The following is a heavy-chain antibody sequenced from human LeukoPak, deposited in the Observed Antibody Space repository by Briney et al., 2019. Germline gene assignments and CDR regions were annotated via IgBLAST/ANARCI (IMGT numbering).Heavy chain of an antibody. CDR1: GGTFSSYA. D-gene: IGHD3-9*01. J-gene: IGHJ6*03. CDR2: IIPIFGTA. Sequence: SVKVSCKASGGTFSSYAISWVRQAPGQGLEWMGGIIPIFGTANYAQKFQGRVTITADESTSTAYMELSSLRSEDTAVYYCARSRDDILTGYIYYYYMDVWGKGTTVTVSS. CDR3: ARSRDDILTGYIYYYYMDV. V-gene: IGHV1-69*13.